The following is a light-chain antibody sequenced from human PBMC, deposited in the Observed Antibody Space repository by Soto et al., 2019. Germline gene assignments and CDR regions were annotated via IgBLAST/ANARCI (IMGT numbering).Light chain of an antibody. V-gene: IGKV3-15*01. CDR3: QQYSNWYS. Sequence: DIVMTQSPATLSVSPGERATLSCRASQSLSTNLAWYQQKPGQAPRLLIYDASTRATGIPARFSGSGSGTEFTLTISSLQSEDVAVYYCQQYSNWYSFGQGTKLEI. CDR2: DAS. J-gene: IGKJ2*03. CDR1: QSLSTN.